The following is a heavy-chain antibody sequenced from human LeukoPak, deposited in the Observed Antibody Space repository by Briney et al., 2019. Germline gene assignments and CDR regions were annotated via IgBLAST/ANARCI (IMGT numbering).Heavy chain of an antibody. J-gene: IGHJ4*02. CDR3: TTALYDWNDVNY. D-gene: IGHD1-1*01. V-gene: IGHV3-48*01. CDR2: ISSSSTI. CDR1: GFTFSSYS. Sequence: GGALRLSCAASGFTFSSYSMNWVRQAPGKGLEWVSYISSSSTIYYADSVKGRFTISRDDSKNTLYLQMNSLKTEDTAVYYCTTALYDWNDVNYWGQGTLVTVSS.